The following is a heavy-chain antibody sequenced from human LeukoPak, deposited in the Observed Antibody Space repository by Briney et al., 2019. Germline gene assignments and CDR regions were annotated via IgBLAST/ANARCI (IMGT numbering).Heavy chain of an antibody. Sequence: SVKVSCKASGGTFNSYAISWVRQAPGQGLEWMGGIIPIFGTTNYAQKFQGRVTITADKSTSTAYMELSSLRSEDTAVYYCARGPFDYDYVWGSYRYTGQWNYWGQGTLVTVSS. D-gene: IGHD3-16*02. CDR1: GGTFNSYA. CDR2: IIPIFGTT. CDR3: ARGPFDYDYVWGSYRYTGQWNY. V-gene: IGHV1-69*06. J-gene: IGHJ4*02.